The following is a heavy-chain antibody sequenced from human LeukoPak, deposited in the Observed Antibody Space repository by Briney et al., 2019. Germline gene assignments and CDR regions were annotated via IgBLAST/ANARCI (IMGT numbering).Heavy chain of an antibody. V-gene: IGHV3-33*01. Sequence: GGSLRLSCAASGFTFSRHGLHWVRQAPGKGRDWGPLVWNDGKRDYHSDSVRGRFTISRDNVNNTLYLEMNGLKVEDTAVYYCARGIDSSGYSAFDIWGRGTMVTVSS. CDR1: GFTFSRHG. J-gene: IGHJ3*02. CDR3: ARGIDSSGYSAFDI. CDR2: VWNDGKRD. D-gene: IGHD3-22*01.